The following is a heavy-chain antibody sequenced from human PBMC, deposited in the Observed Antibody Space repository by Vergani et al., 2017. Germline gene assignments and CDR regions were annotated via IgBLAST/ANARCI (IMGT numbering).Heavy chain of an antibody. CDR1: GFTFSSYW. D-gene: IGHD2-2*01. CDR3: AKEGCSSTSCYQYFQH. Sequence: EVQLVESGGGLVQPGGSLRLSCAASGFTFSSYWMHWVRQAPGKGLVWVSLISWDGGSTYYADSVKGRFSISRDNSKNSLYLQMNSLRAEDTALYYCAKEGCSSTSCYQYFQHWGQGTLVTVSS. CDR2: ISWDGGST. J-gene: IGHJ1*01. V-gene: IGHV3-43D*04.